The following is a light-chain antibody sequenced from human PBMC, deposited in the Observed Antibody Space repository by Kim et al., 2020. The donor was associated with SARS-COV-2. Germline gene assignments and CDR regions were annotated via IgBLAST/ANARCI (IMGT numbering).Light chain of an antibody. Sequence: QSVPLSCTATSSYVDTYNHVSWYQQPPGKAPKLIIYAVSKRPSGVPDRFSGSKSGTTASLTISGLQGEDDADYYCCSYAGSYSWVFGGGTQLTVL. CDR1: SSYVDTYNH. J-gene: IGLJ3*02. CDR3: CSYAGSYSWV. V-gene: IGLV2-11*03. CDR2: AVS.